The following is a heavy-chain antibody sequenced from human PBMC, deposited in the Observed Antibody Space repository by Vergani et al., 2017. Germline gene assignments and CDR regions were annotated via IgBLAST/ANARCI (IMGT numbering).Heavy chain of an antibody. D-gene: IGHD5-24*01. CDR1: GFTFRNYA. CDR2: ISYDGSNK. V-gene: IGHV3-30-3*01. J-gene: IGHJ4*02. CDR3: ARAERWLQLLPFDY. Sequence: VQLLESGGGLAQPGGSLRLSCAASGFTFRNYAMTWVRQAPGKGLEWVAVISYDGSNKYYADSVKGRFTISRDNSKNTLYLQMNSLRAEDTAVYYCARAERWLQLLPFDYWGQGTLVTVSS.